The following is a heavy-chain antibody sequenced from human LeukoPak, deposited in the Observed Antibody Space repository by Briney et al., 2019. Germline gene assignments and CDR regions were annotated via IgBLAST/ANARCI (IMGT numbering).Heavy chain of an antibody. V-gene: IGHV4-39*07. D-gene: IGHD1-26*01. Sequence: SETLSLTCTVSGGSISSSSYYWGWIRQPPGTGLEWIGSIYYSGSTNYNPSLKSRVTISVDTSKNQFSLKLSSVTAADTAVYYCARGRGSYSRDYFDYWGQGTLVTVSS. CDR3: ARGRGSYSRDYFDY. J-gene: IGHJ4*02. CDR1: GGSISSSSYY. CDR2: IYYSGST.